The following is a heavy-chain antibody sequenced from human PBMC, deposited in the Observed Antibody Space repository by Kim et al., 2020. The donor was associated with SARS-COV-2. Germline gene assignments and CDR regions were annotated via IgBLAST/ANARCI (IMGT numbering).Heavy chain of an antibody. CDR3: ARVDSSGSDDRSMHGYG. Sequence: GGSLRLSCAASGFTFSDYYMTWIRQAPGKGLESVAWIRHGGGTKYYADSVKGRFTISRDNAKSSLYLQISSLGAEDTAVYYCARVDSSGSDDRSMHGYG. V-gene: IGHV3-11*01. CDR1: GFTFSDYY. D-gene: IGHD2-21*01. CDR2: IRHGGGTK. J-gene: IGHJ6*01.